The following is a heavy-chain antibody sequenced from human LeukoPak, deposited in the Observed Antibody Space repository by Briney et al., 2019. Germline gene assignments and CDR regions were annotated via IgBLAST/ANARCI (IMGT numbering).Heavy chain of an antibody. D-gene: IGHD6-13*01. J-gene: IGHJ5*02. CDR1: GFTFSGSA. CDR3: TRLTTSSWFNWFDP. V-gene: IGHV3-73*01. Sequence: GGSLRLSCVASGFTFSGSAMHWVRQASGKGLEWVGRIRSKANSYATAYAASVKGRFTISRDDSKNTAYLQMNSLKTEDTAVYYCTRLTTSSWFNWFDPWGQGTLVTVSS. CDR2: IRSKANSYAT.